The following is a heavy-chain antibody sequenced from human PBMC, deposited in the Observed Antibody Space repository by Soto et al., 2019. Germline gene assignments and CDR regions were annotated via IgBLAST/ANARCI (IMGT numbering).Heavy chain of an antibody. CDR3: AKGGGDSSPYYFDY. Sequence: GGSLRLSCAASGFTFDDYAMHWVRQAPGKGLEWVSGISWNSGSIGYADSVKGRFTISRDNAKNSLYLQMNSLRAEDTALYYCAKGGGDSSPYYFDYWGQGTLVTVSS. D-gene: IGHD2-21*02. CDR1: GFTFDDYA. J-gene: IGHJ4*02. CDR2: ISWNSGSI. V-gene: IGHV3-9*01.